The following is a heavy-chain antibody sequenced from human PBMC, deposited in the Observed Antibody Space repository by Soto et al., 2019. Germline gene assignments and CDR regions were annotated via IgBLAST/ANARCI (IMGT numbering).Heavy chain of an antibody. V-gene: IGHV1-18*01. CDR1: GYTFTRSG. Sequence: VSVKVSCKASGYTFTRSGIGWVRKAPGQGLEWMGWISTYNGDTNYAQTFQGRVTMTTDTSTSTVHMEVRSLRSDDTAVYYCAREGVAPYYYYGMDVWGQGTTVTVSS. J-gene: IGHJ6*02. CDR3: AREGVAPYYYYGMDV. D-gene: IGHD5-12*01. CDR2: ISTYNGDT.